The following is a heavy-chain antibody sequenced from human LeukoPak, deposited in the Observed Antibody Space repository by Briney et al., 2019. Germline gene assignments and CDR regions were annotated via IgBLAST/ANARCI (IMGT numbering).Heavy chain of an antibody. Sequence: KPSETLSLTCAVYGGSFSGYYWSWIRQPPGKGLEWIGEINHSGSTNYNPSLKSRVTISVDTSKNQFSLKLSSVTAADTAVYYCARAPPCGGDCNDAFDIWGQGTMVTVSS. V-gene: IGHV4-34*01. CDR2: INHSGST. CDR1: GGSFSGYY. D-gene: IGHD2-21*02. J-gene: IGHJ3*02. CDR3: ARAPPCGGDCNDAFDI.